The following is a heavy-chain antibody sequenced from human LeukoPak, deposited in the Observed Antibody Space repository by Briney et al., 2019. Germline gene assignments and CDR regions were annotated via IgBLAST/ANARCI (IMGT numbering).Heavy chain of an antibody. CDR2: IRNDGSNT. J-gene: IGHJ4*02. V-gene: IGHV3-30*02. CDR3: AKSRSSGSYCIDY. CDR1: GFTFSDSG. Sequence: AGGSLRLSCAASGFTFSDSGMHWVRQAPGKGLEWVAFIRNDGSNTYYADPVKGRFTISRDNSKNTLSLQMNSLRAEDTAVYYCAKSRSSGSYCIDYWGQGTLVTVSS. D-gene: IGHD3-10*01.